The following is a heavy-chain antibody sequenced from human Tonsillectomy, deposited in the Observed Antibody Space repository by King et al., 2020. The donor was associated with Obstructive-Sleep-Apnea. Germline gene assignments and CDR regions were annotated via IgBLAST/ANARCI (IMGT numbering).Heavy chain of an antibody. CDR2: IYSGGST. CDR3: ARAFVYDILTGYYSYGMDV. Sequence: QLVESGGGLVQPGGSLRLSCAASGFTVSSNYMSWVRQAPGKGLEWVSIIYSGGSTYYTDSVKGRFTISRDNSKNTLYLQMNSLRAEDTAVYYCARAFVYDILTGYYSYGMDVWGQGTTVTVSS. V-gene: IGHV3-66*01. D-gene: IGHD3-9*01. CDR1: GFTVSSNY. J-gene: IGHJ6*02.